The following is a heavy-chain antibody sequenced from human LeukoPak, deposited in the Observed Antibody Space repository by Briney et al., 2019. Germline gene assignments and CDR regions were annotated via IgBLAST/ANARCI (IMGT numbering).Heavy chain of an antibody. D-gene: IGHD4-23*01. CDR1: GGSFSGYY. CDR2: IYHSGST. Sequence: PSETLSLTCAVYGGSFSGYYWSWIRQPPGKGLEWIGSIYHSGSTYYNPSLKSRVTISVDTSKNQFSMKLTSVIAADTAVYYCARGGGNGGGWVSHIYYMDVWGKGTTVTVSS. V-gene: IGHV4-34*01. J-gene: IGHJ6*03. CDR3: ARGGGNGGGWVSHIYYMDV.